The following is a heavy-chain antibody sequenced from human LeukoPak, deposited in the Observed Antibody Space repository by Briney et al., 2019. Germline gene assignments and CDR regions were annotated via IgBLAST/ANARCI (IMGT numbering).Heavy chain of an antibody. CDR2: ISGSSGST. D-gene: IGHD4-17*01. CDR3: AKSMTTVYAFDI. Sequence: GGSLRLSCAASGFTFSSHAMSWVRQAPGKGLEWVSAISGSSGSTYYADSVKGRFTISRDNSKNTLYLQMNSLRAEDTAVYYCAKSMTTVYAFDIWGQGTMVTVSS. V-gene: IGHV3-23*01. J-gene: IGHJ3*02. CDR1: GFTFSSHA.